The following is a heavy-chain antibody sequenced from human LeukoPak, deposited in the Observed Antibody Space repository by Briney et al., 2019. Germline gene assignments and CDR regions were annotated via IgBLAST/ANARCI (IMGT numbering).Heavy chain of an antibody. CDR1: GYSISSGYY. CDR3: ARGGFDFRLGYFDL. V-gene: IGHV4-38-2*02. Sequence: SETLSLTCTVSGYSISSGYYWGWIRQPPGMGLGWIGSIYHTETTYYNPSLNSRVTISLDTSENQFSLRLSSVTAADTAVFYCARGGFDFRLGYFDLWGRGTLVTVSS. J-gene: IGHJ2*01. D-gene: IGHD3/OR15-3a*01. CDR2: IYHTETT.